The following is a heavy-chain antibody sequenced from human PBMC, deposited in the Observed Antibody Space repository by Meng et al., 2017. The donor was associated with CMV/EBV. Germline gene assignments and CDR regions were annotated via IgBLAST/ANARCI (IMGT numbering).Heavy chain of an antibody. J-gene: IGHJ4*02. V-gene: IGHV4-39*07. D-gene: IGHD6-19*01. CDR1: GGSIRISSYY. CDR2: IYYSVST. Sequence: QPRQEAGPGLVKPSETLSLTSTVSGGSIRISSYYWGWIRQPPGKGLEWIGSIYYSVSTYYNPSLKSRVTISVDTSKNQFSLKLSSVTAADTAVYYCARDSAVAGVVDYWGQGTLVTVSS. CDR3: ARDSAVAGVVDY.